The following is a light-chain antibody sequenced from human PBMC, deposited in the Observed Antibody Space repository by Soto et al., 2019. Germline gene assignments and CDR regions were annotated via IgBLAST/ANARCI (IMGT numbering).Light chain of an antibody. CDR3: QQLNSYPRGYT. CDR2: AAS. Sequence: IQLTQSPSSLSASVGDRVTITCRASQGISSYLAWYQQKPGKAPKLLIYAASTLQSGVPSRFSGSGSGTDFTLTSSSLQPEDCATYYCQQLNSYPRGYTFGQGTKLEIK. CDR1: QGISSY. V-gene: IGKV1-9*01. J-gene: IGKJ2*01.